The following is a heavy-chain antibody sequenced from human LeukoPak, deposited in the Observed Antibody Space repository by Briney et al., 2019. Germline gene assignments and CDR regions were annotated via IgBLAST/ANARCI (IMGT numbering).Heavy chain of an antibody. CDR3: AKEPLRRQYYYDSSGFDL. CDR1: GFTFSSYG. CDR2: ISGSGGST. V-gene: IGHV3-23*01. Sequence: GGSLRLSCAASGFTFSSYGMSWVRQAPGKGLEWVSSISGSGGSTYYADSVKGRFTISRDNPKNTLYLQMNSLRAEDTAVYYCAKEPLRRQYYYDSSGFDLRGQGTLVTVSS. D-gene: IGHD3-22*01. J-gene: IGHJ4*02.